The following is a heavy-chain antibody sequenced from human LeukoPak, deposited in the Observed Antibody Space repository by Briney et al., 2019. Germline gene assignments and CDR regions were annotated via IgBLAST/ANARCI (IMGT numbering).Heavy chain of an antibody. J-gene: IGHJ4*02. CDR1: GGTFSSYA. V-gene: IGHV1-69*13. Sequence: ASVKVSCKASGGTFSSYAISWVRQAPGQGLEWMGGIILIFGTANYAQKFQGRVTITADESTSTAYMELSSLRSEDTAVYYCARDDSEAGIDYWGQGTLVTVSS. D-gene: IGHD6-13*01. CDR3: ARDDSEAGIDY. CDR2: IILIFGTA.